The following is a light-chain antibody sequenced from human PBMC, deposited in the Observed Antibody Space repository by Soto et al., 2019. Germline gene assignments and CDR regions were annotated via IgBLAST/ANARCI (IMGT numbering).Light chain of an antibody. J-gene: IGLJ2*01. CDR3: ATWDDSLDGVV. Sequence: QSVLTQPPSASGTPGQTIAISCSGGSSNIGSHTVNWYQQLPGTAPRLLIYSNTQRPSGVPDRFSGSKSGTSASLAITGLQSDSEGEYYCATWDDSLDGVVFGGGTKLTVL. CDR1: SSNIGSHT. CDR2: SNT. V-gene: IGLV1-44*01.